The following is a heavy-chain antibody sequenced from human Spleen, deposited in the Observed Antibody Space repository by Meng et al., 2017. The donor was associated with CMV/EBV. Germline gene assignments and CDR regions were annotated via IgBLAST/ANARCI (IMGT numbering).Heavy chain of an antibody. V-gene: IGHV3-30-3*01. CDR2: ISYDGSNK. J-gene: IGHJ6*02. CDR1: GFIFSSYA. D-gene: IGHD1-26*01. CDR3: ARPRSRGSYLGYGMDV. Sequence: GESLKISCAAFGFIFSSYAIHWVRQAPGKGLEWVAVISYDGSNKYNADSVKGRSTISRDNSKNTLYLQMNSLRGEDTAVYYCARPRSRGSYLGYGMDVWGQGTTVTVSS.